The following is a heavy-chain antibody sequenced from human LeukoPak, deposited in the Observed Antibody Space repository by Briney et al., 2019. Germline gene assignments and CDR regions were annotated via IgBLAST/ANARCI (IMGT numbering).Heavy chain of an antibody. CDR2: IYYSGST. CDR3: ARVGLTSGYSSSWRAFDI. CDR1: GGSISSGGYY. D-gene: IGHD6-13*01. Sequence: SETLSLTCTVSGGSISSGGYYWSWIRQHPGKGLEWIGYIYYSGSTYYNPSLKSRVTISVDTSKNQFSLKLTSVTAADTAVYYCARVGLTSGYSSSWRAFDIWGQGTMVTVSS. V-gene: IGHV4-30-4*08. J-gene: IGHJ3*02.